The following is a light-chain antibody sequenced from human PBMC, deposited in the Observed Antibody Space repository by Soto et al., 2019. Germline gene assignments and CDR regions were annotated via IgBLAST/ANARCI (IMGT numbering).Light chain of an antibody. CDR2: DAS. CDR3: QQRKDWPPLT. Sequence: ETVLTQSPATLSLSPGERATLSCRASQSVDIYLAWYQQKPGQAPRLLIYDASHRAAGTPARFSGSGSGTDFTLTISSLEPEDFAVYYCQQRKDWPPLTFGQGTRLEMK. J-gene: IGKJ5*01. CDR1: QSVDIY. V-gene: IGKV3-11*01.